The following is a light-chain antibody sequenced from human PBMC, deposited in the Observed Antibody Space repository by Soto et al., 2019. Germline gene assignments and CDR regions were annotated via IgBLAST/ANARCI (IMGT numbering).Light chain of an antibody. J-gene: IGKJ1*01. CDR1: RSVSSSY. CDR2: GAS. Sequence: EIVLTQSPGTLSLSPGERATLSCRASRSVSSSYLAWYQQKPGQAPRLLIYGASSRATGIPDRFSGSGSGTNFTLTISRLEPEDFAVYYCQQYGSSLPWTFGQGTKV. CDR3: QQYGSSLPWT. V-gene: IGKV3-20*01.